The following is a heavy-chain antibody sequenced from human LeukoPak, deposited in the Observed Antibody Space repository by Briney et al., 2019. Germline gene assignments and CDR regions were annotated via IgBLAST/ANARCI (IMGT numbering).Heavy chain of an antibody. CDR2: ISSSGSTI. V-gene: IGHV3-48*03. CDR1: GFTFSSYE. D-gene: IGHD1-26*01. J-gene: IGHJ6*03. CDR3: ARGSGSYGYYYYYMDV. Sequence: GGSLRLSCAASGFTFSSYEMNWVRQAPGKGLEWVSYISSSGSTIYYADSVKGRSTISRDNAKNSLYLQMNSLRAEDTALYYCARGSGSYGYYYYYMDVWGKGTTVTVSS.